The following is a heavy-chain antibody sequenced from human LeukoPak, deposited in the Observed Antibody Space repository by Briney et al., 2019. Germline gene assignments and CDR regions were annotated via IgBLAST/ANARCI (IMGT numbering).Heavy chain of an antibody. J-gene: IGHJ6*03. Sequence: PSETLSLTCAVYGGPFSGYYWSWIRQPPGKGLEWIGEINHSGSTNYNPSLKSRVTISVDTSKNQFSLKLSSVTAADTAVYYCARHWTAGRRGYYYYYMDVWGKGTTVTISS. CDR3: ARHWTAGRRGYYYYYMDV. CDR2: INHSGST. D-gene: IGHD6-13*01. CDR1: GGPFSGYY. V-gene: IGHV4-34*01.